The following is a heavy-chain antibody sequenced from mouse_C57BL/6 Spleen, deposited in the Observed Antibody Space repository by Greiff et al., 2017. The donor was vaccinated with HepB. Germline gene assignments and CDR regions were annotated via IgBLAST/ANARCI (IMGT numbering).Heavy chain of an antibody. CDR1: GYTFTDYE. D-gene: IGHD1-1*01. CDR2: IDPETGGT. Sequence: QVQLKQSGAELVRPGASVTLSCKASGYTFTDYEMHWVKQTPVHGLEWIGAIDPETGGTAYNQKFKGKAILTADKSSSTAYMELRSLTSEDSAVYYWTLVITTVVYFDYWGQGTTLTVSS. CDR3: TLVITTVVYFDY. J-gene: IGHJ2*01. V-gene: IGHV1-15*01.